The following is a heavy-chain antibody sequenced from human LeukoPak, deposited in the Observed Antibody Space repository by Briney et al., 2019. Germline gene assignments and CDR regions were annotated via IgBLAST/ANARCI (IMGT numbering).Heavy chain of an antibody. CDR1: GSTFSSYG. Sequence: PGGSLRLSCAASGSTFSSYGMHWVRQAPGKGLEWVAFIRYDGSNKYYADSVKGRFTISRDNSKNTLYLQMNSLRAEDTAVYYCAKDCGGSCYSSAFDIWGQGTMVTVSS. CDR3: AKDCGGSCYSSAFDI. D-gene: IGHD2-15*01. J-gene: IGHJ3*02. CDR2: IRYDGSNK. V-gene: IGHV3-30*02.